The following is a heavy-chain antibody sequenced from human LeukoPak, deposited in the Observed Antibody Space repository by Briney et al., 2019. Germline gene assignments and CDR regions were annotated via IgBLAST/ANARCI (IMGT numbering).Heavy chain of an antibody. J-gene: IGHJ4*02. CDR2: ISGSGGST. V-gene: IGHV3-23*01. D-gene: IGHD3-3*01. Sequence: GGSLRLSCAASGFTFSSYAMSWVRQAPGKGPEWVSAISGSGGSTYYADSVKGRFTISRDNSKNTLYLQMNSLRAEDTAVYYCAKGPTIFGVAQEYDYWGQGTLVTVSS. CDR1: GFTFSSYA. CDR3: AKGPTIFGVAQEYDY.